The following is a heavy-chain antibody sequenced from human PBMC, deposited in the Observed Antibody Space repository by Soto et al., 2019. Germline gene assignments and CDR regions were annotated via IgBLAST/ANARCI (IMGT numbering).Heavy chain of an antibody. CDR2: IYYSRST. CDR3: ARQVYSSGSHHYFGMDL. D-gene: IGHD2-15*01. J-gene: IGHJ6*02. V-gene: IGHV4-59*01. Sequence: SETLSLTCTVSGGSISSYYWSWIRHPPGKRLEWIGYIYYSRSTYYNPPLKSRVTVSVDTSMNQFSLKLSSVTAADTAVYYCARQVYSSGSHHYFGMDLWGHGTT. CDR1: GGSISSYY.